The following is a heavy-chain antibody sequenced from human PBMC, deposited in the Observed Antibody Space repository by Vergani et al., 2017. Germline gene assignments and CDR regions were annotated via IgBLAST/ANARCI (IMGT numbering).Heavy chain of an antibody. CDR2: IYHSGGA. J-gene: IGHJ4*02. CDR1: GGPISSSSYY. CDR3: ARTESFILRYFHWAL. D-gene: IGHD3-9*01. V-gene: IGHV4-39*01. Sequence: QLHLQESGPGLVKPSETLSPTCTVSGGPISSSSYYWGWIRQPPGKGLEWIGNIYHSGGAYYNPSLKGRVTISVDTSKNQFSLEVTSVTAADTAIYFCARTESFILRYFHWALWGQGTLVTVSS.